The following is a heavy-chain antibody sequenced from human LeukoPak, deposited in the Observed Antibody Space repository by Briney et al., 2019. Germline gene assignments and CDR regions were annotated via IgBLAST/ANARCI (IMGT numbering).Heavy chain of an antibody. CDR1: GLTFSSYA. CDR2: LCGSGDNT. D-gene: IGHD6-6*01. Sequence: GASLRLSCAASGLTFSSYAMNWVRQAPGKGLEWVSGLCGSGDNTYYADSVKGRFTISRDNSKNTLYLQMNSLRAEDTAIYYCAKDLRICPRGYVSSSRPFDYWGQGTLVTVSS. J-gene: IGHJ4*02. V-gene: IGHV3-23*01. CDR3: AKDLRICPRGYVSSSRPFDY.